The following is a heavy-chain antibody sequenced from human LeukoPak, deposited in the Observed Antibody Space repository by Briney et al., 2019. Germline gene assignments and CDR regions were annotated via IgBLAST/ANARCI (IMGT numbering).Heavy chain of an antibody. CDR3: ARDSSGTSDSSGYYPNYFDY. J-gene: IGHJ4*02. CDR2: IIPIFGTA. D-gene: IGHD3-22*01. CDR1: GGTFSSYA. V-gene: IGHV1-69*13. Sequence: GASVTVSCKASGGTFSSYAISWVRQAPGQGLEWMGGIIPIFGTANYAQKFQGRVTITADESTSTAYMELSSLRSEDTAVYYCARDSSGTSDSSGYYPNYFDYWGQGTLVTVSS.